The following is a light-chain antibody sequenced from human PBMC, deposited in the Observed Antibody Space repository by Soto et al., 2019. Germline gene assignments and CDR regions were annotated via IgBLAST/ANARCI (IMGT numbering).Light chain of an antibody. CDR2: AAS. J-gene: IGKJ1*01. CDR1: ETITMY. Sequence: DIQMYQSPSSLSASVGERVIITCRASETITMYLNWYQSKPGKAPRLLIYAASTLQSGVPSRFSGSGSGTEFTLTISSLQPEDFATYYCLQHNSYPWTFGQGTKV. CDR3: LQHNSYPWT. V-gene: IGKV1-17*01.